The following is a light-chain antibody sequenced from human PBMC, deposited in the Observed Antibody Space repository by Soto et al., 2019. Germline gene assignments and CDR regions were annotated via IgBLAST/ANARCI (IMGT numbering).Light chain of an antibody. CDR1: QGIGDE. V-gene: IGKV1-17*01. CDR2: GAS. CDR3: QQLNSHPRT. Sequence: IQMTQSPSSLSASVGDRVTITCRASQGIGDELGWYQQKPGKAPRLLVYGASTLQSGVPSRFSGSGSGTEFTLTISSLQPEDFATYYCQQLNSHPRTFGQGTKLEIK. J-gene: IGKJ2*01.